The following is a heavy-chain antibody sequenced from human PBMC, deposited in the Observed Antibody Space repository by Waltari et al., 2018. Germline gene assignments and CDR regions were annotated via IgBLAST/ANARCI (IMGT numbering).Heavy chain of an antibody. V-gene: IGHV1-69*10. CDR1: GGTFSSYA. CDR3: ARDLQSYGDYEQFDY. CDR2: IIPILGIA. J-gene: IGHJ4*02. Sequence: QVQLVQSGAEVKKPGSSVKVSCKASGGTFSSYAISWVRQAPGQGLEWMGGIIPILGIANYAQKFQGRVTITADKSTSPAYMELSSLRSEDTAVYYCARDLQSYGDYEQFDYWGQGTLVTVSS. D-gene: IGHD4-17*01.